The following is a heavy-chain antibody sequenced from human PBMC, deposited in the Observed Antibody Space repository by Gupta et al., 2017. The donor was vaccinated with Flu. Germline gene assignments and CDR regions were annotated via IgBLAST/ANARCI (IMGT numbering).Heavy chain of an antibody. V-gene: IGHV1-69*01. D-gene: IGHD2-15*01. Sequence: QVHLVQSGAEVKKPGSSVKVSCQASGVTFSDYAINWVRRAPGQGLEWMGGIIPVFGPTNYAQKFQGRVTITADESTNTAYLELSSLRSEDTAVYYCARKAGGYCSGGTCYSFDYWGQGTLVTVSS. CDR2: IIPVFGPT. J-gene: IGHJ4*02. CDR3: ARKAGGYCSGGTCYSFDY. CDR1: GVTFSDYA.